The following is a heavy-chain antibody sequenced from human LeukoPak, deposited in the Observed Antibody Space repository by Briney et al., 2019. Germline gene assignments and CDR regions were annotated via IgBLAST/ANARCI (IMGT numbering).Heavy chain of an antibody. CDR3: ARGIADRYSWFDP. CDR1: GASISSYY. J-gene: IGHJ5*02. Sequence: SETLSLTCTVSGASISSYYWTWIRQPPGKGLEWIGYMSYRGSTNYRTTNYNPSLRSRVTISEDTSQKQFSLELSSVTAADTAVYYCARGIADRYSWFDPWGQGILVTVSS. CDR2: MSYRGSTNYRTT. V-gene: IGHV4-59*08. D-gene: IGHD6-13*01.